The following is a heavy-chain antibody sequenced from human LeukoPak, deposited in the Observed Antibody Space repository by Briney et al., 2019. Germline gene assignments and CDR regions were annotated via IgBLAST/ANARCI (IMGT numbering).Heavy chain of an antibody. CDR2: IRYDGSNK. CDR3: ARDLVHTMVRGAPADY. V-gene: IGHV3-30*02. CDR1: GFTFSSYG. Sequence: PGGSLRLSCAASGFTFSSYGMHWVRQAPGKGLEWVAFIRYDGSNKYYADSVKGRFTISRDNSKNTLYLQMNSLRAEDTAVYYCARDLVHTMVRGAPADYWGQGTLVTVSS. D-gene: IGHD3-10*01. J-gene: IGHJ4*02.